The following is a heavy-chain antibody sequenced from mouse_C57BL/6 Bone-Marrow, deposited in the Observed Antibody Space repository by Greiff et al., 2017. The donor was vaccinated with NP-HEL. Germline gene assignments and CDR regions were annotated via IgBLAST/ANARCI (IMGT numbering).Heavy chain of an antibody. V-gene: IGHV5-6*01. CDR3: ARRELGGDY. J-gene: IGHJ2*01. Sequence: EVQVVESGGDLVKPGGSLKLSCAASGFTFSSYGMSWVRQTPDKRLELVATISSGGSYTYYPDSVKGRFTISRDNAKNTLYLQMSSLKSEDTAMYYCARRELGGDYWGQGTTLTVSS. CDR1: GFTFSSYG. CDR2: ISSGGSYT. D-gene: IGHD2-12*01.